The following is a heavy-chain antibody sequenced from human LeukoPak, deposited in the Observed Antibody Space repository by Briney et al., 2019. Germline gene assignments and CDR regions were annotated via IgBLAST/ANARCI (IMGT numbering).Heavy chain of an antibody. CDR3: ARQAQTPVTTYSIAGSVDY. J-gene: IGHJ4*02. Sequence: PGGSLRLSCSASGFTLRTYTVHWVRQAPGKGLEWVAVISYDGNNRYHADSVKGRFAISRDSSKNTVHLQMSSLRTEDTAVYYCARQAQTPVTTYSIAGSVDYWGQGTLVTVSS. D-gene: IGHD4-17*01. V-gene: IGHV3-30*09. CDR2: ISYDGNNR. CDR1: GFTLRTYT.